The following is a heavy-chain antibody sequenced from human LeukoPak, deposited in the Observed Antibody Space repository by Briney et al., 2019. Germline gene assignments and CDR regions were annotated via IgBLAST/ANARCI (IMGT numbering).Heavy chain of an antibody. Sequence: ASVKVSCKASGYTFTSYGISWVRQAPGQGPEWMGWISAYNGNTNYAQKLQGRVTMTTDTSTSTAYMELRSLRSDDTAVYYCARGEPRTASYYYDSSGYYYWGQGTLVTVSS. V-gene: IGHV1-18*01. CDR1: GYTFTSYG. CDR3: ARGEPRTASYYYDSSGYYY. D-gene: IGHD3-22*01. J-gene: IGHJ4*02. CDR2: ISAYNGNT.